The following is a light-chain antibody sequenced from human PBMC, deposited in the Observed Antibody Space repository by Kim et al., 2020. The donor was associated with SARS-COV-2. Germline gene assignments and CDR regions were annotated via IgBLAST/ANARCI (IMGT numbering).Light chain of an antibody. CDR1: QSVSST. CDR2: AAS. CDR3: QQNNSSPRT. V-gene: IGKV3-15*01. Sequence: PGERAPTSCRASQSVSSTLAYYQQNPGPSPRLLTSAASTRATVRPARSSGSALRTEFTLTISGLQYEDSADYYCQQNNSSPRTFGQGTKVDIK. J-gene: IGKJ1*01.